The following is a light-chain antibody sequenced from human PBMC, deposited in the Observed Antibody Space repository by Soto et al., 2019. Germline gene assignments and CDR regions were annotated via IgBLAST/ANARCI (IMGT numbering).Light chain of an antibody. V-gene: IGKV1-5*01. CDR3: QQYKNSSPWT. CDR2: DAS. CDR1: QSINNW. J-gene: IGKJ1*01. Sequence: DIRMTQSPSTLSASVGDRVTITCRASQSINNWLAWYQQKSGKAPKLLVYDASNLEGGVPSRFSGSGSGTEFTLTISSLQPDDFATYYCQQYKNSSPWTFGQGTKVEI.